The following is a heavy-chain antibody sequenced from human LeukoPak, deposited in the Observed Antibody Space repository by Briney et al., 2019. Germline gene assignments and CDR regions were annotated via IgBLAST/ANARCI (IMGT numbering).Heavy chain of an antibody. Sequence: PSETLSLTCTVSGGSISSYYWSWIRQPPGKGLEWIGYIYYSGSTNYNPSLKSRVTISVDTSKNQFSLKLSSVTAADTAVYYCAAEGRYSGYDFPYYYGMDVWGQGTTVTVSS. J-gene: IGHJ6*02. CDR2: IYYSGST. CDR1: GGSISSYY. D-gene: IGHD5-12*01. V-gene: IGHV4-59*08. CDR3: AAEGRYSGYDFPYYYGMDV.